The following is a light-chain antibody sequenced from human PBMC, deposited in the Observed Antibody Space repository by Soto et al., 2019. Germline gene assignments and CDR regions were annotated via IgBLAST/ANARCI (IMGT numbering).Light chain of an antibody. Sequence: DIQMTQSPYTLSASVGDRVTITCRASQSTSSWLAWYQQKPGKAPKLLIYKASTLESGVPSRFSGSGSGTEFTLTISSLQPDDFATYYCQQYSSYSTFGQGTKVEIK. CDR3: QQYSSYST. CDR2: KAS. CDR1: QSTSSW. V-gene: IGKV1-5*03. J-gene: IGKJ1*01.